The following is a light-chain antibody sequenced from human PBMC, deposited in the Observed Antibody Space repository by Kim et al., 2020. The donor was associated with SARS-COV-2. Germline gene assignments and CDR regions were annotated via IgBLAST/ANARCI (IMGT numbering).Light chain of an antibody. CDR1: RGARKYA. V-gene: IGLV4-69*01. J-gene: IGLJ3*02. CDR3: QTWGPGIRV. CDR2: VNSDGSH. Sequence: VKLTGTPDRGARKYAGGGHQQGAEKGPRYLMKVNSDGSHNKGDGIPGRFSGSASGAERYLTISSLQSEDEADYYCQTWGPGIRVFGGGTQLTVL.